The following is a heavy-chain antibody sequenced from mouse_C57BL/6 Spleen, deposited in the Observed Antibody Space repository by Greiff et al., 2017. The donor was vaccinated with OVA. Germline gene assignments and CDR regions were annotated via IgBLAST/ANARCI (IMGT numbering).Heavy chain of an antibody. CDR1: GFTFSSYA. CDR2: ISDGGSYT. CDR3: ARGGYGSGYFDY. Sequence: EVQGVESGGGLVKPGGSLKLSCAASGFTFSSYAMSWVRQTPEKRLEWVATISDGGSYTYYPDNVKGRFTISRDNAKNNLYLQMSHLKSEDTAMYYCARGGYGSGYFDYWGQGTTLTVSS. J-gene: IGHJ2*01. V-gene: IGHV5-4*01. D-gene: IGHD1-1*01.